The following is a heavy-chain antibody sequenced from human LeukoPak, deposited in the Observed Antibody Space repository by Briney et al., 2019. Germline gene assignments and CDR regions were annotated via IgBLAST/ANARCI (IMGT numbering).Heavy chain of an antibody. V-gene: IGHV3-30*04. Sequence: GGSLRLSCAASGFTFSSYAMHWVRQAPGKGLEWVAVISYDGSNKYYADSVKGRFTISRDNSKNTLYPQMNSLRAEDTAVYYCARDQGSLFGELLYYFDYWGQGTLVTVSS. J-gene: IGHJ4*02. D-gene: IGHD3-10*01. CDR2: ISYDGSNK. CDR1: GFTFSSYA. CDR3: ARDQGSLFGELLYYFDY.